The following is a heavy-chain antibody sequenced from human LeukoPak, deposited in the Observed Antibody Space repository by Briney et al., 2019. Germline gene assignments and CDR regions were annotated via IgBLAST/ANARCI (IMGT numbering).Heavy chain of an antibody. D-gene: IGHD5-18*01. J-gene: IGHJ4*02. CDR2: IYTSGST. V-gene: IGHV4-4*07. CDR1: GGSISSYY. CDR3: ARQAGWGYNSGAIDY. Sequence: SETLSLTCTVSGGSISSYYWSWIRQPAGKGLEWIGRIYTSGSTNYNPSLKSRATMSVDTSKNQFSLKLTSVTAADTAVYYCARQAGWGYNSGAIDYWGQGTLVTVSS.